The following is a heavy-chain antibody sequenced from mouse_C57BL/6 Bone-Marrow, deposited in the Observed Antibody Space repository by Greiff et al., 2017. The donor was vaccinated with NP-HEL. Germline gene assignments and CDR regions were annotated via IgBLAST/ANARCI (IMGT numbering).Heavy chain of an antibody. D-gene: IGHD2-5*01. J-gene: IGHJ3*01. V-gene: IGHV1-80*01. CDR2: IYPGDGDT. Sequence: QVQLQQSGAELVKPGASVKISCKASGYAFSSYWMNWVKQRPGKGLEWIGQIYPGDGDTNYNGKFKGKATLTADISSSTAYMQLSSLTSEDSAVYFCASPAYYSNWAWFAYWGQGTLVTVSA. CDR1: GYAFSSYW. CDR3: ASPAYYSNWAWFAY.